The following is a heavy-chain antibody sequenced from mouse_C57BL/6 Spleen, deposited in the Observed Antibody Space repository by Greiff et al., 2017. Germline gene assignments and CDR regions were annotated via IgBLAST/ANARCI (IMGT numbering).Heavy chain of an antibody. CDR2: IRLKSDNYAT. V-gene: IGHV6-3*01. CDR3: TITGTEGY. J-gene: IGHJ3*01. D-gene: IGHD4-1*01. CDR1: GFTFSNYW. Sequence: EVKVEESGGGLVQPGGSMKLSCVASGFTFSNYWMNWVRQSPEKGLEWVAQIRLKSDNYATHYAESVKGRFTISRDDSKSSVYLQMNNLRAEDTGIYYCTITGTEGYWGQGTLVTVSA.